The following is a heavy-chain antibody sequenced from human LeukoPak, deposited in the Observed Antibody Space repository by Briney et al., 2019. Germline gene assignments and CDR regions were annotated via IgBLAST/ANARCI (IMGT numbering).Heavy chain of an antibody. J-gene: IGHJ4*02. D-gene: IGHD6-13*01. CDR3: AREGIAARYFDY. CDR1: GFTFSSYG. CDR2: ISYDGSNK. V-gene: IGHV3-30*19. Sequence: GGSLRLSCAASGFTFSSYGMHWVRQAPGKGLEWVAVISYDGSNKYYADSVKGRLTISRDNTKNTLYLQMNSLRAEDTAVYYCAREGIAARYFDYWGQGTLVTVSS.